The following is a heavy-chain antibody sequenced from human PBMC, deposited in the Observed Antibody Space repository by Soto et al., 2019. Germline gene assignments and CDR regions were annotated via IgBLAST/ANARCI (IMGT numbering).Heavy chain of an antibody. CDR2: IHAGNGYT. V-gene: IGHV1-3*01. CDR3: ARPSGSYGDYAWSLKY. CDR1: GYTFDNYA. J-gene: IGHJ4*02. D-gene: IGHD4-17*01. Sequence: QVQLVQSGAQVKNPGASVKVSCKASGYTFDNYALHWVRQAPGRRLEWMGWIHAGNGYTKYSQSFQGRVTITRDTSASTAYMELRSLRSDDTAVYYCARPSGSYGDYAWSLKYWGQGTLVTVSS.